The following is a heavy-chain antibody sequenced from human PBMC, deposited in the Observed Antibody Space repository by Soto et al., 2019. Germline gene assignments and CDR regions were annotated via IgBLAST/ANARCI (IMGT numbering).Heavy chain of an antibody. CDR1: GGSISSTSYC. V-gene: IGHV4-39*01. Sequence: QLQLQESGPGLVKPSETLSFTCTVSGGSISSTSYCWGWIRQPPGKGLEWIGSIYSSGSTYYNASLKSRVTISVDRSKNQFSLKLSSVTAADTAVYYCASEKAAGFDYWGQGTLVTVSS. D-gene: IGHD6-13*01. CDR2: IYSSGST. CDR3: ASEKAAGFDY. J-gene: IGHJ4*02.